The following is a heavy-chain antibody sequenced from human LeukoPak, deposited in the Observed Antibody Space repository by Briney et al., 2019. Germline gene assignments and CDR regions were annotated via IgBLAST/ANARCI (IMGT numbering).Heavy chain of an antibody. V-gene: IGHV3-21*01. CDR1: GFTLSNYS. Sequence: GGSLGLSCAASGFTLSNYSMNWVRQAPGKGLEWVAFISSSSSYIFYADSLKGRFTISRDNAKNSLYLQMNSLRADDTAVYYCARDLAYGDDGLWGQGTLVTVSS. CDR3: ARDLAYGDDGL. J-gene: IGHJ4*02. CDR2: ISSSSSYI. D-gene: IGHD4-17*01.